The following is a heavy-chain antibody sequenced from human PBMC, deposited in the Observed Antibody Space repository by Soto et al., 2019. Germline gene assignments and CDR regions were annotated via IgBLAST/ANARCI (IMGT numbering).Heavy chain of an antibody. V-gene: IGHV4-31*03. D-gene: IGHD1-26*01. CDR2: LYYSGSN. J-gene: IGHJ4*02. Sequence: SETLSLTCTVSGGFIISGGHYWCWIRQHAGTVVVMIGYLYYSGSNYYNPNLKRRVTISVDKSKNQFSLTLSSVTPAATAVHYCVRLIGAVLGRVEYCGQGALVTV. CDR3: VRLIGAVLGRVEY. CDR1: GGFIISGGHY.